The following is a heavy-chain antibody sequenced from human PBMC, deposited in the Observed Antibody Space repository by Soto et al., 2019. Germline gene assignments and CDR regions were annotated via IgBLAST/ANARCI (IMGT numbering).Heavy chain of an antibody. CDR2: IYGSGAV. Sequence: EVQLVESGGGLVQPGRSLRLSCAASGFTVRGSAMHWVRQVKGGGLEWVAGIYGSGAVRYVGAVRGRFTISRDVAKNSLHLQMNSLTIEDTALYYCVGEILSGGADVWGQGTTVTVSS. CDR3: VGEILSGGADV. D-gene: IGHD3-10*01. V-gene: IGHV3-9*01. CDR1: GFTVRGSA. J-gene: IGHJ6*02.